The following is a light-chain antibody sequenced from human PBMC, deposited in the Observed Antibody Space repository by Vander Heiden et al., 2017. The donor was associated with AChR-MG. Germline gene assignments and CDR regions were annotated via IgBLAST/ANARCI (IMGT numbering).Light chain of an antibody. CDR2: GAS. Sequence: DIVLTQSPGTLSLSPGERATLSCRASQSVSSSYLAWYQQKPGQAPRLLIYGASSRATGIPDRFSGSGSGTDFTLTISRLEPEDFAVYYCQQDGPPGYTFGQGTKLEIK. CDR3: QQDGPPGYT. CDR1: QSVSSSY. V-gene: IGKV3-20*01. J-gene: IGKJ2*01.